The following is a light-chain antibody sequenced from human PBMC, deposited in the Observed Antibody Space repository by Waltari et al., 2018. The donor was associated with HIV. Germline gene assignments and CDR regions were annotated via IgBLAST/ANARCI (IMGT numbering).Light chain of an antibody. CDR3: QQYGSSPLT. CDR2: GAS. CDR1: QSVRNNY. Sequence: IVLTQSPGSLSLSPGETATLSGRASQSVRNNYLDWYQKKPGQAPRLLIYGASSRATGIPDRCSGSGSGTDFTLTISSLEPEDFAMFYCQQYGSSPLTFGQGTRLEIK. J-gene: IGKJ5*01. V-gene: IGKV3-20*01.